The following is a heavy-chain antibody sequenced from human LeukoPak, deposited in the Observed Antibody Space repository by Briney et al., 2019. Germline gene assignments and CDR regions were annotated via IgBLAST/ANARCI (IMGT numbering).Heavy chain of an antibody. V-gene: IGHV3-33*01. Sequence: PGGSLRLSCAASGFTFSSYGMHWVRQAPGKGLEWVAVIWYDGSNKYYADSVKGRFTISRDNSKNTLYLQMNSLRAEDTAVYYCARDMRGSYSGAFDIWGQGTMVTVSS. J-gene: IGHJ3*02. CDR3: ARDMRGSYSGAFDI. CDR2: IWYDGSNK. CDR1: GFTFSSYG. D-gene: IGHD1-26*01.